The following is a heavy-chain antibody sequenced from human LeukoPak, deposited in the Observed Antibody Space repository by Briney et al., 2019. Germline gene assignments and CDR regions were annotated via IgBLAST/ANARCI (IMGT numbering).Heavy chain of an antibody. D-gene: IGHD4-23*01. V-gene: IGHV1-2*02. CDR1: GYTFTGQY. CDR3: ARDMAYGGNCGAFDI. J-gene: IGHJ3*02. Sequence: GASVKVSCKSSGYTFTGQYMHWVRQAPGQGLEWMGWINPKSGGTNYAQKFQGRVTMTRDTSITTAYMEVSRLRSDDTAVYYCARDMAYGGNCGAFDIWGQGTMVTVSS. CDR2: INPKSGGT.